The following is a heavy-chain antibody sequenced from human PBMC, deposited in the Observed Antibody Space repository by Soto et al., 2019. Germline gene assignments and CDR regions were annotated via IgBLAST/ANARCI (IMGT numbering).Heavy chain of an antibody. V-gene: IGHV3-30-3*01. CDR3: ARTSIAAAGNWFDP. D-gene: IGHD6-13*01. J-gene: IGHJ5*02. CDR1: GFTFSSYA. CDR2: ISYDGSNK. Sequence: PGGSLRLSCAASGFTFSSYAMHWVRQAPGKGLEWVAVISYDGSNKYYADSVKGRFTISRDNSKNTLYLQMNSLRAEDTAVYYRARTSIAAAGNWFDPWGQGTLVTVSS.